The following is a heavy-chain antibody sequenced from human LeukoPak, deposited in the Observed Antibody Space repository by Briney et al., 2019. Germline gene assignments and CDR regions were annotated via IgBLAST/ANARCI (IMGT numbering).Heavy chain of an antibody. J-gene: IGHJ4*02. CDR1: GGSFSGYY. CDR2: INHSGST. V-gene: IGHV4-34*01. Sequence: PSETLSLTCAVYGGSFSGYYWSWIRQPPGKGLEWIGEINHSGSTNYNPSLKSRVTISVDTSKNQFSLKLSSVTAADTAVYYCARVKTRGGLRGYSYGFFDYWGQGTLVTVSS. CDR3: ARVKTRGGLRGYSYGFFDY. D-gene: IGHD5-18*01.